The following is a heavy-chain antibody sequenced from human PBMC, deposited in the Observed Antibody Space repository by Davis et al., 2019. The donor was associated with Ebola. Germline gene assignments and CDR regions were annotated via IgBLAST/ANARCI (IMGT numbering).Heavy chain of an antibody. J-gene: IGHJ4*02. V-gene: IGHV1-3*01. D-gene: IGHD5-12*01. CDR1: GYTFTSYA. CDR2: INAGNGNT. CDR3: ARISGYDPDY. Sequence: AASVKVSCKASGYTFTSYAMHWVRQAPGQRLEWMGWINAGNGNTKYSPKFQGRVTITRDTSASTAYMELSSLRSEDTAVYYCARISGYDPDYWGQGTLVTVSS.